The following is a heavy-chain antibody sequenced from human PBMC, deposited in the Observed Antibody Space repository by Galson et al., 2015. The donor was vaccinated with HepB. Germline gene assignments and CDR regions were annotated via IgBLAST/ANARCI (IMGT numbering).Heavy chain of an antibody. J-gene: IGHJ4*02. D-gene: IGHD6-6*01. CDR1: GYTFTGYY. V-gene: IGHV1-2*04. CDR3: AREPEPEYSSSSGGYYFDY. CDR2: INPNSGGT. Sequence: SVKVSCKASGYTFTGYYMHWVRQAPGQGLEWMGWINPNSGGTNYAQKFQGWVTMTRDTSISTAYMELSRLRSDDTAVYYCAREPEPEYSSSSGGYYFDYWGQGTLVTVSS.